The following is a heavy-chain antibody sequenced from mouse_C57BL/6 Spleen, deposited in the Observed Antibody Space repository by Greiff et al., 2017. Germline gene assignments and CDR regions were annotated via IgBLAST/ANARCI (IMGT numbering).Heavy chain of an antibody. Sequence: EVKLVESGGDLVKPGGSLKLSCAASGFTFSSYGMSWVRQTPDKRLEWVATISSSGSYTYYPDSVKGRFTISRDNAKNTLYLQMSSLKSEDTAMYYCAITTVPDYYAMDYWGQGTSVTVSS. V-gene: IGHV5-6*02. D-gene: IGHD1-1*01. J-gene: IGHJ4*01. CDR2: ISSSGSYT. CDR1: GFTFSSYG. CDR3: AITTVPDYYAMDY.